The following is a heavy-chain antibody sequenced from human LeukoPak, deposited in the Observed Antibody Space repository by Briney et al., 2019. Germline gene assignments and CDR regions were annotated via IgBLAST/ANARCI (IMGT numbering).Heavy chain of an antibody. D-gene: IGHD2-15*01. CDR1: GGSISTYY. CDR2: IYHSGST. V-gene: IGHV4-59*12. CDR3: ARDCSGGSCYGAFDI. Sequence: PSETLSLTCTVSGGSISTYYWNWIRQPPGKGLEWIGYIYHSGSTYYNPSLKSRITISVDTSENRFSLKLSSVTATDTAVYYCARDCSGGSCYGAFDIWGQGTMVTVSS. J-gene: IGHJ3*02.